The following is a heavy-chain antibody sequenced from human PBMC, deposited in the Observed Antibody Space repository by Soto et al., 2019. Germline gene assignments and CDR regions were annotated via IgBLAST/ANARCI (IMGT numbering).Heavy chain of an antibody. D-gene: IGHD5-18*01. J-gene: IGHJ4*02. CDR2: IRSKAKSYAT. CDR3: TRIVETGMVTSSNDY. V-gene: IGHV3-73*01. Sequence: GGSLRLSCAASGFTFSGSAIHWVRQASGKGLEWVGRIRSKAKSYATACAASVEGRFTVSRDDSKNTAYLQMNSLKTEDTAIYYCTRIVETGMVTSSNDYWGQGTLVTVSS. CDR1: GFTFSGSA.